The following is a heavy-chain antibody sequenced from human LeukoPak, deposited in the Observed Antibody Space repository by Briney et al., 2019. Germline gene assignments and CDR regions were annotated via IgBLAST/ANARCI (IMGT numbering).Heavy chain of an antibody. V-gene: IGHV5-51*01. J-gene: IGHJ4*02. CDR3: ARQHDFWSGYFDY. Sequence: GESLKISCKGSGYSFTSYWIGWVRQMPGKGLEWMGIFYPGDSDTRYSPSFQGQVTISADKSISTAYLQWSSLKASDTAMYYCARQHDFWSGYFDYWGQGTLVTVSS. CDR1: GYSFTSYW. D-gene: IGHD3-3*01. CDR2: FYPGDSDT.